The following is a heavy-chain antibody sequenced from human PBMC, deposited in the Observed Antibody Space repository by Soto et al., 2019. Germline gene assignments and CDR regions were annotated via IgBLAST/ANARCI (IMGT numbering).Heavy chain of an antibody. CDR2: ISVNSGTT. J-gene: IGHJ4*02. V-gene: IGHV1-18*01. Sequence: ASVKVSCKASGYNFNTYGITWVRQAPGQGLEWMGWISVNSGTTNYAQKIQGRVTMTTDTSSSTAFMELRSLRSDDTAVYYRARNDTSGHYSDYWGQGTLVTVSS. D-gene: IGHD3-22*01. CDR3: ARNDTSGHYSDY. CDR1: GYNFNTYG.